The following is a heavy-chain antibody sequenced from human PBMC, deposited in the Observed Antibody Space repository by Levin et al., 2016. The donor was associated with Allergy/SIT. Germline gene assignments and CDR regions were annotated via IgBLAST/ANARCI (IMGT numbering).Heavy chain of an antibody. CDR2: ISDSSSYT. CDR1: GFTFSDYY. J-gene: IGHJ4*02. Sequence: GSLRLSCAASGFTFSDYYMSWIRQAPGKGLEWVSYISDSSSYTNYADSVKGRFTISRDNAKNSLYLQMSSLRAEDTAVYYCARGRSYYDSSGYTPIFFDYWGQGTLVTVSS. V-gene: IGHV3-11*06. CDR3: ARGRSYYDSSGYTPIFFDY. D-gene: IGHD3-22*01.